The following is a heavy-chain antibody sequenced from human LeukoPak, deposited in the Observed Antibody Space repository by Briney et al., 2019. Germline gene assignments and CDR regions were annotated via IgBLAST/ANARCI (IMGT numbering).Heavy chain of an antibody. CDR3: ARDRPAEKISLWFGGPTGGLDPFDI. V-gene: IGHV4-59*01. CDR1: GFTFSSYA. CDR2: IYYSGTA. Sequence: GSLRLSCAASGFTFSSYAMSWIRQPPGKGLEWMGYIYYSGTANYNPSLESRVTISIDTSKNQISLNLSSVTAADTAIYYCARDRPAEKISLWFGGPTGGLDPFDIWGQGKMVIVSS. J-gene: IGHJ3*02. D-gene: IGHD3-10*01.